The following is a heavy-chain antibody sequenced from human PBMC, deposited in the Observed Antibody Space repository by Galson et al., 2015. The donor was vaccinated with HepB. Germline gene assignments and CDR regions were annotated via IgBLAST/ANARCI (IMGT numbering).Heavy chain of an antibody. D-gene: IGHD6-19*01. J-gene: IGHJ4*02. V-gene: IGHV3-15*01. Sequence: SLRLSCAASGFTFSNAWMNWVRQAPGKGLEWVGRIKRKIDGGTTDYAAPVKGRFTISRDDSKNTLYLQMNSLKTEDAAVYFCITRQSLAVTGMIHYWGQGTLVTVSS. CDR2: IKRKIDGGTT. CDR3: ITRQSLAVTGMIHY. CDR1: GFTFSNAW.